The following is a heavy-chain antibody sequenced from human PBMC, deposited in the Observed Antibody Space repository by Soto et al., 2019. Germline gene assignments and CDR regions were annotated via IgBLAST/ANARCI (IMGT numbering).Heavy chain of an antibody. CDR1: GGTFSSYT. CDR2: IIPILGIA. J-gene: IGHJ5*02. D-gene: IGHD3-10*01. CDR3: ARGAMVRGVDGGWFDP. Sequence: QVQLVQSGAEVKKPGSSVKVSCKASGGTFSSYTISWVRQAPGQGLEWMGRIIPILGIANYAQKFQRRVTITADKSTSTAYMELSSLRSEDTAVYYCARGAMVRGVDGGWFDPWGQGTLGTVSS. V-gene: IGHV1-69*02.